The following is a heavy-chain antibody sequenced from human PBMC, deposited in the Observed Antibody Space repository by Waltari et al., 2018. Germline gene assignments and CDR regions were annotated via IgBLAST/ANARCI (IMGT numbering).Heavy chain of an antibody. Sequence: EVKLVESGGGLVQPGGSLRCSCPASGFSFPAYEMHCVRRAPGKGLEWVSYINDVGNTKYYADSVRGRFTVSRDNTKDSLYLQMDSLRPEDTAVYYCGRKSYVIGSYHYNGMDVWGQGTAVTVSS. CDR2: INDVGNTK. CDR3: GRKSYVIGSYHYNGMDV. J-gene: IGHJ6*02. V-gene: IGHV3-48*03. CDR1: GFSFPAYE. D-gene: IGHD3-10*01.